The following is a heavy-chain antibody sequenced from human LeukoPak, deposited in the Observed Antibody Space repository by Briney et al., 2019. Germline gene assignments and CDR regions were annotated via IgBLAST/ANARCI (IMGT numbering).Heavy chain of an antibody. CDR3: ATLPPVTMVRGVIFDD. D-gene: IGHD3-10*01. J-gene: IGHJ5*02. V-gene: IGHV1-24*01. Sequence: ASVKVSCKVSGYTLTELSMHWVRQAPGKGLEWMGGFDPEDGETIYAQKFQGRVTMTEDTSPDTAYMEMSSLRSEDTAVYYCATLPPVTMVRGVIFDDWGQGTLVTVSS. CDR2: FDPEDGET. CDR1: GYTLTELS.